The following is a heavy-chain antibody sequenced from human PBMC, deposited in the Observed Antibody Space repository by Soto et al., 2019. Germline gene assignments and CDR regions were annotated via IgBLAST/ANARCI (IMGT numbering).Heavy chain of an antibody. Sequence: GSLRLSCAASGFRVSDYYMSWIRQAPGKGLEWISYIDSSSGYTNYADSVKGRFTISRDNAKNSLYLQVSSLRAEDTAIYYCARDLRRNSGSYFDYWGQGTPV. CDR3: ARDLRRNSGSYFDY. D-gene: IGHD1-26*01. V-gene: IGHV3-11*05. CDR1: GFRVSDYY. CDR2: IDSSSGYT. J-gene: IGHJ4*02.